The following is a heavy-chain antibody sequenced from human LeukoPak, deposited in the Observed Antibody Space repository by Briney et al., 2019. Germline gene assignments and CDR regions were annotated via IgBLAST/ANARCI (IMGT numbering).Heavy chain of an antibody. CDR1: GGSISSYY. V-gene: IGHV4-59*01. D-gene: IGHD2-15*01. J-gene: IGHJ6*03. Sequence: SETLSLTCTVSGGSISSYYWSWIRQPPGKGLEWIGYIYTSGSTNYNPSLKSRATISVDTSKNQFSLKLSSVTAADTAVYYCGRDALVGYFSYYYMDVWGKGTTVTVSS. CDR2: IYTSGST. CDR3: GRDALVGYFSYYYMDV.